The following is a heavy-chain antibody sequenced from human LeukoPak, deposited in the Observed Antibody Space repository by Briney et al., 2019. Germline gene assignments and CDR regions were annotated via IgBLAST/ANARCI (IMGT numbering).Heavy chain of an antibody. D-gene: IGHD3-3*01. Sequence: ASVKVSCKVSVYTLTELSMHWVRQAPGKGLEWMGGFDPEDGETIYAQKFQGRVTMTEDTSTDTAYMELSSLRSEDTAVYYCATVTIFGVGFDYWGQGTLVTVSS. CDR2: FDPEDGET. CDR3: ATVTIFGVGFDY. V-gene: IGHV1-24*01. J-gene: IGHJ4*02. CDR1: VYTLTELS.